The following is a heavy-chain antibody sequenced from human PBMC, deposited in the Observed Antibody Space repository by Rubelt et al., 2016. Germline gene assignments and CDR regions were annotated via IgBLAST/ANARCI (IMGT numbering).Heavy chain of an antibody. V-gene: IGHV3-7*01. Sequence: FSGYYWSWIRQAPGKGLEWVANIKQDGSEKYYVDSVKGRFTISRDNAKNSLYLQMNSLRAEDTAVYYCARSSGDLDYWGQGTLVTVSS. CDR2: IKQDGSEK. CDR1: FSGYY. CDR3: ARSSGDLDY. D-gene: IGHD3-22*01. J-gene: IGHJ4*02.